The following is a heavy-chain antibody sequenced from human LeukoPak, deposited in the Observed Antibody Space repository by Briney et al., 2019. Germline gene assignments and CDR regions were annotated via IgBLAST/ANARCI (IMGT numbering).Heavy chain of an antibody. D-gene: IGHD2-21*02. CDR3: ARDYRLICVGDCYWY. CDR2: INTNSGGT. J-gene: IGHJ4*02. Sequence: ASLTLSCKASGYTFTGYYMHWVRQPPGQGLEWMGWINTNSGGTNYAEKFQGRVTMTRDTVISTAYRELSRLRSDDTALYCCARDYRLICVGDCYWYWGQGTLGTVSS. V-gene: IGHV1-2*02. CDR1: GYTFTGYY.